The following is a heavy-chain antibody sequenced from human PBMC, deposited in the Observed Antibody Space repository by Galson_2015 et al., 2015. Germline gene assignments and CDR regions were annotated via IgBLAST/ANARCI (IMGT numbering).Heavy chain of an antibody. Sequence: SLRLSCAASGFTFSSYGMHWVRQAPGKGLEWVAVISYDGSNKYYADSVKGRFTISRDNSKNTLYLQMNSLRAEDTAVYYCARDYKPYSSSWVHLSYYYYGMDVWGQGTTVTVSS. V-gene: IGHV3-30*19. CDR1: GFTFSSYG. J-gene: IGHJ6*02. CDR3: ARDYKPYSSSWVHLSYYYYGMDV. CDR2: ISYDGSNK. D-gene: IGHD6-13*01.